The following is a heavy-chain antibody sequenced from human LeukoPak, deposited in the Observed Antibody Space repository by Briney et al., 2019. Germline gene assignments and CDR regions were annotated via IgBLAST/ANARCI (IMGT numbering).Heavy chain of an antibody. D-gene: IGHD3-10*01. CDR1: GFTFDDYA. CDR3: AKDLDYYGSGSSVDY. CDR2: ISWNSGSI. J-gene: IGHJ4*02. V-gene: IGHV3-9*01. Sequence: GGSLRLSCAASGFTFDDYAMHWVRQAPGKGLEWVSGISWNSGSIGYADSVKGRFTISRDNAKSSLYLQMNSLRAEDTALYYCAKDLDYYGSGSSVDYWGQGTLVTVSS.